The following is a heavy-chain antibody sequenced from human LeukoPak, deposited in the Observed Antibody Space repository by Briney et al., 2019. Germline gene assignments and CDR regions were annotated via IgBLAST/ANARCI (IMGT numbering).Heavy chain of an antibody. V-gene: IGHV3-7*01. D-gene: IGHD3-9*01. CDR1: GFTFSSYW. CDR2: IKIDGSEK. Sequence: PPGGSLRLSSAASGFTFSSYWMSWVRQAPGKGLEWVATIKIDGSEKYYVDSVKGRFTISRDNAKNSLYLQMNSLRAEDTAVYYCARDRSDILTGYNDAFDIWGQGTMVTVSS. J-gene: IGHJ3*02. CDR3: ARDRSDILTGYNDAFDI.